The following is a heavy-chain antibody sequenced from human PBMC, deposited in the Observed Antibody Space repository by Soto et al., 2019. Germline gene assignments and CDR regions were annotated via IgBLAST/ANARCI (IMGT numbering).Heavy chain of an antibody. CDR3: AESWGELLRFDI. CDR2: MHPNSGNT. Sequence: ASVKVSCKASGYTFTSYDINWVRQATGQGLEWMGWMHPNSGNTGYAQKFQGRVTMTRNTSISTAYMELSSLRSEDTAVFYCAESWGELLRFDIWGQGTMVTVSS. J-gene: IGHJ3*02. V-gene: IGHV1-8*01. CDR1: GYTFTSYD. D-gene: IGHD1-26*01.